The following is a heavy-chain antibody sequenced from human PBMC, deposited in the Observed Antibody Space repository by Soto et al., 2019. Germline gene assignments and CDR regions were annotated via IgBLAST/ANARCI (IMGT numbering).Heavy chain of an antibody. CDR1: GGSFSGYQ. D-gene: IGHD3-10*01. CDR3: ARGLILCFGELSRRGGYYYYMDV. Sequence: QVQLQQWGAGLLKPSETLSLTCAVYGGSFSGYQWTWIRHTPGKGLEWIGEINDSGNINYNPSLKSRVTIFLDTPKKQISLKLSSVAAADTAVYYCARGLILCFGELSRRGGYYYYMDVWGEGTTVIVSS. J-gene: IGHJ6*03. V-gene: IGHV4-34*01. CDR2: INDSGNI.